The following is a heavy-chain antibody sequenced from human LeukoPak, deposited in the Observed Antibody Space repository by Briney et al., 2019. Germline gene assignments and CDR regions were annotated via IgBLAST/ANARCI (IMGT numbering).Heavy chain of an antibody. J-gene: IGHJ4*02. CDR1: GGSISSYY. V-gene: IGHV4-59*08. CDR3: AGIAVAGYFDY. Sequence: SETLSLTCTVSGGSISSYYWSWIRQPPGKGLEWIGYIYYSGSTNYNPSLKSRVTISVDTFKNQFSLKLSSVTAADTAVYYCAGIAVAGYFDYWGQGTLVTVSS. CDR2: IYYSGST. D-gene: IGHD6-19*01.